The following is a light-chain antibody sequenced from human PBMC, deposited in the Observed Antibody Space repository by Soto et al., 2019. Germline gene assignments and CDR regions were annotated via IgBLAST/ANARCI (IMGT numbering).Light chain of an antibody. CDR2: AAS. CDR1: QTISSW. Sequence: IRMTQSPSSLSSSTGGRCTITFLASQTISSWLAWYQQKPGKAPKLLIYAASTLESGVSSRFSGRGSGTEFTLTINSLQPEDFATYYCQQYKSYLRTFGQGTKVDIK. CDR3: QQYKSYLRT. V-gene: IGKV1-5*01. J-gene: IGKJ1*01.